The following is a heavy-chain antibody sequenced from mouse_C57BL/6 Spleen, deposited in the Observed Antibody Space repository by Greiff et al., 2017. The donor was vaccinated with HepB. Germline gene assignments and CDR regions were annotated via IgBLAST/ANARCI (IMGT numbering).Heavy chain of an antibody. CDR3: ARLASMVTTGDY. V-gene: IGHV1-7*01. CDR1: GYTFTSYW. D-gene: IGHD2-2*01. Sequence: VQLQQSGAELAKPGASVKLSCKASGYTFTSYWMHWVKQRPGQGLEWIGYINPSSGYTKYNQKFKDKATLTADTSSSTAYMQLSSLTSEDSAVYCGARLASMVTTGDYWGQGTTLTVSS. J-gene: IGHJ2*01. CDR2: INPSSGYT.